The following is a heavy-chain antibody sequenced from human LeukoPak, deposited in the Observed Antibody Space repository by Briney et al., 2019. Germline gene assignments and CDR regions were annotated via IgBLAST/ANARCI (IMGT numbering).Heavy chain of an antibody. CDR2: ISYNGGST. CDR3: ARVGRGTYHIDY. D-gene: IGHD1-26*01. Sequence: GGSLRLSCSASGFTFSRYGMYWVRQAPGKGLEYVSAISYNGGSTYYADSVKGRFTISRDNSKNTLYLHMSSLRPEDTAVYYCARVGRGTYHIDYWGQGTLVSVSS. J-gene: IGHJ4*02. CDR1: GFTFSRYG. V-gene: IGHV3-64D*09.